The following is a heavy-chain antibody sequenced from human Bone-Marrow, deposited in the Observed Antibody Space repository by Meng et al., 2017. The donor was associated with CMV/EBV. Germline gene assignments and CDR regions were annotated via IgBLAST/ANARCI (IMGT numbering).Heavy chain of an antibody. J-gene: IGHJ4*02. CDR1: GYTFTEFY. V-gene: IGHV1-2*02. Sequence: ASVKVSCKASGYTFTEFYIHWVRQAPGQGLEWMGCINPHNGVTNYTHNFKGRFTLTRDTSINTAYMELSRLRSDDAAVYYCARAPVGCSSTSCYFYYFDYWGQGTLVTVSS. CDR3: ARAPVGCSSTSCYFYYFDY. D-gene: IGHD2-2*01. CDR2: INPHNGVT.